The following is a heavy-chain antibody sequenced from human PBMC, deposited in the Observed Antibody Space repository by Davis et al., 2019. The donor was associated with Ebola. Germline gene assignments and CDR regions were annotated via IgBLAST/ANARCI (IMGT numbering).Heavy chain of an antibody. CDR1: GFTFSSYA. D-gene: IGHD5-24*01. V-gene: IGHV3-23*01. Sequence: GESLKISCAASGFTFSSYAMSWVRQAPGKGLEWVSAISGSGGSTYYADSVKGRFTISRDNAKNTVYLQLNSLRAEDTAVYYCARDAREMATNYWGQGTLVTVSS. J-gene: IGHJ4*02. CDR2: ISGSGGST. CDR3: ARDAREMATNY.